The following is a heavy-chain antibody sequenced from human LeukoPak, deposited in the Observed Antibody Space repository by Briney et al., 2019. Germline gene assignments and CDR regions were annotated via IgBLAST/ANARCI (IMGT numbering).Heavy chain of an antibody. CDR2: ISSTSSTI. V-gene: IGHV3-48*01. CDR1: GFTFSSYS. CDR3: ARDDGYCSSTSCYGIDY. J-gene: IGHJ4*02. Sequence: GGSLRLSCAASGFTFSSYSMNWVRQAPGKGLEWVSYISSTSSTIYCADSVKGRFTISRDNAKNSLYLQMNSLRAEDTAVYYCARDDGYCSSTSCYGIDYWGQGTLVTVSS. D-gene: IGHD2-2*01.